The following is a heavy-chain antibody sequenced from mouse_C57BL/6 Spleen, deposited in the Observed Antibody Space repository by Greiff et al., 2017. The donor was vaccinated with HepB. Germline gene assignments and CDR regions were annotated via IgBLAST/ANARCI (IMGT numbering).Heavy chain of an antibody. Sequence: VQLQQSGAELVKPGASVKISCKASGYAFSSYWMNWVKQRPGKGLEWIGQIYPGDGDTNYNGKFKGKATLTADKSSSTAYMQLSSLTSADSAVYFCARREDGYYLYFDYWGQGTTLTVSS. CDR3: ARREDGYYLYFDY. J-gene: IGHJ2*01. V-gene: IGHV1-80*01. CDR1: GYAFSSYW. CDR2: IYPGDGDT. D-gene: IGHD2-3*01.